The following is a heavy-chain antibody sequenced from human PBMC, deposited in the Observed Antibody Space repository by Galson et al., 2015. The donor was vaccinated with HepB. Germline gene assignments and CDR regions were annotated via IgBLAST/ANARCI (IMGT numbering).Heavy chain of an antibody. Sequence: QSGAEVKKPGASVKVSCKASGGTFSSYTISWVRQAPGQGLEWMGRIIPILGIANYAQKFQGRVTITADKSTSTAYMELSSLRSEDTAVYYCARGSGRGSGSYYKRITFDYWGQGTLVTVSS. CDR2: IIPILGIA. D-gene: IGHD3-10*01. CDR3: ARGSGRGSGSYYKRITFDY. CDR1: GGTFSSYT. J-gene: IGHJ4*02. V-gene: IGHV1-69*02.